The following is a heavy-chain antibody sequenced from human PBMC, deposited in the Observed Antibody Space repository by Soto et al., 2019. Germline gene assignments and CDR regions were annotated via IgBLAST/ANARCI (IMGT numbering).Heavy chain of an antibody. CDR1: GFTFNTYA. V-gene: IGHV3-23*01. Sequence: EVQLLESGGGLVQPGESLRLSCAASGFTFNTYAVSWVRQAPGKGLEWVSVIGASSAFTYYADSVKGRFTVSRDNSKTTLYLQIHSLRAEDTAVYYCAKRLGSSWSTLDSWGQGTLVTVSS. J-gene: IGHJ4*02. D-gene: IGHD6-13*01. CDR3: AKRLGSSWSTLDS. CDR2: IGASSAFT.